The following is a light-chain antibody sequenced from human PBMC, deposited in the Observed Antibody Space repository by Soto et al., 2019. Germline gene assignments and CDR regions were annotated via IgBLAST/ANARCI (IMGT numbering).Light chain of an antibody. J-gene: IGKJ2*01. Sequence: DIQMTQSPSSLSASVGDSVTITCRASQSISSSLNWYRQNPGKAPKLLIYAASSLQNGVSSRFSGSRSGTDFTLTISSLQAEDFATYYCQQSYSTPYTFGQGTRLDIK. CDR3: QQSYSTPYT. V-gene: IGKV1-39*01. CDR2: AAS. CDR1: QSISSS.